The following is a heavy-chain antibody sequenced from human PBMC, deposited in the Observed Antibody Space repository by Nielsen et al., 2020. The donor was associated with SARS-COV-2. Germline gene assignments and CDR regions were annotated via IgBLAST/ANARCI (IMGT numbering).Heavy chain of an antibody. D-gene: IGHD3-3*01. CDR1: GFTFSAYN. V-gene: IGHV3-48*01. CDR2: ISSSSSII. CDR3: ARIHYDFWSGETGVDY. J-gene: IGHJ4*02. Sequence: GGSLRLSCADSGFTFSAYNMNWVRQAPGKGLQWVSYISSSSSIIHYADSVKGRFTISRDNAKNSLYLQMNSLRAEDTAVYYCARIHYDFWSGETGVDYWGQGTLVTVSS.